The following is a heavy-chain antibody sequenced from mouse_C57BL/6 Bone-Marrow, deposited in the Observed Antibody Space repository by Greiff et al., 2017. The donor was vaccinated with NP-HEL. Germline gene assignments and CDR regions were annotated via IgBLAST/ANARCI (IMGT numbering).Heavy chain of an antibody. CDR3: AGGNPWFAY. V-gene: IGHV1-50*01. CDR2: TDPSDSYT. CDR1: GYTFTSYW. Sequence: QVQLKQSGAELVKPGASVKLSCKASGYTFTSYWMQWVKQRPGQGLEWIGETDPSDSYTNYNQKFKGKATLTVDTSSSTAYMQLSSLTSEDSAVYYCAGGNPWFAYWGQGTLVTVSA. D-gene: IGHD2-1*01. J-gene: IGHJ3*01.